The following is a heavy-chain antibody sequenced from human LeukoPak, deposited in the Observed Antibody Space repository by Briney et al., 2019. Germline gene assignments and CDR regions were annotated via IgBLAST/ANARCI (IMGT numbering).Heavy chain of an antibody. D-gene: IGHD2-21*02. V-gene: IGHV3-20*04. CDR3: ARGHYCGGDCYAFDI. J-gene: IGHJ3*02. Sequence: GGSLRLSCAASGFTFDDYGMSWVRQAPGKGLEWVSGINWNGGSTGYADSVKGRFTISRDNAKNSLYLQMNSLRAEDTALYYCARGHYCGGDCYAFDIWGQGTMVTVSP. CDR2: INWNGGST. CDR1: GFTFDDYG.